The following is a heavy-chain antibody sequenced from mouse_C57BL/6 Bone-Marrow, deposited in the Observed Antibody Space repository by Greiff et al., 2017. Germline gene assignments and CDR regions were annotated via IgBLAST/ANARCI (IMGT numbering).Heavy chain of an antibody. J-gene: IGHJ4*01. CDR3: AREGTRVVAFYVMDY. V-gene: IGHV5-17*01. D-gene: IGHD1-1*01. CDR2: ISSGSSNI. CDR1: GFTFSDYG. Sequence: EVQLVESGGGLVKPGGSLKLSCAASGFTFSDYGMHWVRQAPEKGLEWVAYISSGSSNIYYAGTVKGRFTLSRDNAKNTLFLQMTSLRSEDTAMYDCAREGTRVVAFYVMDYWGQGTSVTVSS.